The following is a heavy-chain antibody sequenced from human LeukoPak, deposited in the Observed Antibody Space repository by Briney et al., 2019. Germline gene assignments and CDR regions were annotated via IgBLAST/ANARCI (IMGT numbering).Heavy chain of an antibody. CDR3: ARGGGPISPPIVGATTNAFDI. J-gene: IGHJ3*02. V-gene: IGHV3-7*01. D-gene: IGHD1-26*01. CDR2: IKEDGREK. Sequence: PGGSPRHSSAHPRFTPSSYWTSRGCHALRKGVWRGAHIKEDGREKYYVESVKGRFTISRDTAKNSLYLQMNSLRAEDTAVYYCARGGGPISPPIVGATTNAFDIWGQGTMVTVSS. CDR1: RFTPSSYW.